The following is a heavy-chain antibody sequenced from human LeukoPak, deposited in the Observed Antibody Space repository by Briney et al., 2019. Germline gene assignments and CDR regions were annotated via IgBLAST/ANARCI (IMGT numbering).Heavy chain of an antibody. Sequence: SETLSLTCTVSGGSISSYYWSWIRQPPGKGLEWIGYIYHSGSTYYNPSLKSRVTISVDRSKNQFSLKLNSVTAADTAVYYCARDRYGDHTYFDYWGQGTLVTVSP. D-gene: IGHD4-17*01. V-gene: IGHV4-59*12. CDR1: GGSISSYY. CDR2: IYHSGST. J-gene: IGHJ4*02. CDR3: ARDRYGDHTYFDY.